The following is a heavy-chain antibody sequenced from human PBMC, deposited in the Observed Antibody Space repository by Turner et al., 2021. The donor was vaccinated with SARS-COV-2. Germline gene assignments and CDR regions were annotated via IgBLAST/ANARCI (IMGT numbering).Heavy chain of an antibody. CDR3: AKSLVVVTATSHGQKYYYYYGMDV. D-gene: IGHD2-21*02. CDR2: FDPEDSET. J-gene: IGHJ6*02. V-gene: IGHV1-24*01. Sequence: PGKGLEWMGGFDPEDSETIYAQKFQGRVTMTEDTSTDTAYMELSSLRSEDTAVYYCAKSLVVVTATSHGQKYYYYYGMDVWGQGTTVTVSS.